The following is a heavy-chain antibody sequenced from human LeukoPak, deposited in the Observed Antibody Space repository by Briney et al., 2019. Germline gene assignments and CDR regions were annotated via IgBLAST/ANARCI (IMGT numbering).Heavy chain of an antibody. J-gene: IGHJ6*03. CDR3: ARGVRSSGKYYYYYYYMDV. V-gene: IGHV3-33*01. CDR1: GFSFSTFG. D-gene: IGHD3-22*01. Sequence: GGSLRLSCAASGFSFSTFGMHWVRQAPGKGLEWVAVISYDGSNKLYADSVKGRFTISRDNAKNSLYLQMNSLRAEDTAVYYCARGVRSSGKYYYYYYYMDVWGKGTTVTVSS. CDR2: ISYDGSNK.